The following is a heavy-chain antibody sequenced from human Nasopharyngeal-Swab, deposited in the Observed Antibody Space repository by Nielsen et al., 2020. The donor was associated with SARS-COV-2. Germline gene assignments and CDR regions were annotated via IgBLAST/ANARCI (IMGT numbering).Heavy chain of an antibody. D-gene: IGHD4-23*01. CDR1: GFCFSSYE. V-gene: IGHV3-23*01. Sequence: ERPLRLSCAGSGFCFSSYEMRWVRQAPGEGLEWVSAISGSGGSTYYADSVKGRFTISRDNSKNTLYLQMNSLRAEDTAVYYCAKEAYGGNSGESAFDIWGQGTMVTVSS. J-gene: IGHJ3*02. CDR2: ISGSGGST. CDR3: AKEAYGGNSGESAFDI.